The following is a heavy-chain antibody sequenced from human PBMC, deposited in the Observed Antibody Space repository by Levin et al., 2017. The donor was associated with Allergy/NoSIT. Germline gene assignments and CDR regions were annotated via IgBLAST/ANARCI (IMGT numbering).Heavy chain of an antibody. CDR3: AKKGYDFRGGYYYWFFDP. V-gene: IGHV4-59*01. CDR1: GGSISGYY. Sequence: PSETLSLTCTVSGGSISGYYWSWLRQPPGKGLEWIGYILYSGSTNCNPSLKSRVSISVDTSKNQFSLKLNSVTAADTAVYYCAKKGYDFRGGYYYWFFDPWGRGTLVTVSS. D-gene: IGHD3-3*01. J-gene: IGHJ2*01. CDR2: ILYSGST.